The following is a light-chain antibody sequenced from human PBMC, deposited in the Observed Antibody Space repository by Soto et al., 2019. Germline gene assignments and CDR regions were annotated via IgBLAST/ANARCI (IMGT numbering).Light chain of an antibody. J-gene: IGKJ1*01. Sequence: IQMTQSPSSLSACVGDSVPITCRASQGIRNDFGWYQQKPGTAPKVLIYHAYNLQSGVPSRFSGSGSGTEFTLTISSLQPDDFATYYCQQYNSYSFGQGTKVDI. CDR3: QQYNSYS. CDR2: HAY. V-gene: IGKV1-17*01. CDR1: QGIRND.